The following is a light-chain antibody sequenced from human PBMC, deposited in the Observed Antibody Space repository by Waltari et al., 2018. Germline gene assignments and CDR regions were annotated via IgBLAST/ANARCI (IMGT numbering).Light chain of an antibody. J-gene: IGKJ2*01. CDR3: QLSYTTPHT. CDR1: QAIPSY. CDR2: FGS. V-gene: IGKV1-39*01. Sequence: DIPMTPSPSSLSTSVAYRVTISCRASQAIPSYLNWYQQKAGKAPKLLITFGSTLQSGVSSRFSGSGSGTDFTLTITNVQPEDSAYYYCQLSYTTPHTFGQGTKVEIK.